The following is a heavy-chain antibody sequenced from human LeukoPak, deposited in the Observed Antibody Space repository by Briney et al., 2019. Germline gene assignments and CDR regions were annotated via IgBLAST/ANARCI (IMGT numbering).Heavy chain of an antibody. CDR1: GGSFSGYY. J-gene: IGHJ4*02. V-gene: IGHV4-34*01. CDR2: INHSGST. Sequence: SETLSLTCAVYGGSFSGYYWSWIRQPPGKGLEWIGEINHSGSTNYNPSLKSRVTISVDTSKNQFPLKLSSVTAADTAVYYCARGERGYSYGTGFDYWGQGTLVTVSS. CDR3: ARGERGYSYGTGFDY. D-gene: IGHD5-18*01.